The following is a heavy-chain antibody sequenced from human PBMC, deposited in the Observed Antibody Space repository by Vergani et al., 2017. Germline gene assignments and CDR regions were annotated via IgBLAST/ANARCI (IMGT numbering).Heavy chain of an antibody. CDR2: IDFKGNDA. D-gene: IGHD1-26*01. CDR3: AKQYVGTSDC. J-gene: IGHJ4*02. V-gene: IGHV3-30*02. CDR1: GFTFSSDG. Sequence: QMQLVESGGGVIQPGGSLRLSCAASGFTFSSDGMQWVRQAPGKGLEWVALIDFKGNDAYYTDSVRGRFIISRDNSKNTLYLQMNSPRVEDTALYYCAKQYVGTSDCWGQGTLVTVSS.